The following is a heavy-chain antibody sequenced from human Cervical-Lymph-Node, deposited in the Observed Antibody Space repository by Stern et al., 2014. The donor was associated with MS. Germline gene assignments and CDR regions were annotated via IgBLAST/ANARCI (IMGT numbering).Heavy chain of an antibody. D-gene: IGHD6-13*01. Sequence: EVQLVESGGGLFQPGGSLRLSCAASGFTFSSYWMHLVRQAPGKGLVRVSRINSDGSSTSYADSVKGLFTISRDNAKNTLYLQMNSLRAEDTAVYYCATRGYSSSLSGMDVWGQGTTVTVSS. J-gene: IGHJ6*02. CDR3: ATRGYSSSLSGMDV. V-gene: IGHV3-74*02. CDR2: INSDGSST. CDR1: GFTFSSYW.